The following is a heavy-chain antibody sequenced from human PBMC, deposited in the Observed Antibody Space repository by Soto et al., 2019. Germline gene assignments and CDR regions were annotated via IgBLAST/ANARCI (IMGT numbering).Heavy chain of an antibody. CDR2: ISPKSGGA. V-gene: IGHV1-2*04. CDR3: ATGSKDDNVVVPGMDV. J-gene: IGHJ6*02. Sequence: ASVKVSCKPSGYTFTAYFIHWVRQAPGQGLEWMGWISPKSGGANYAQRFQDWVTMTWDTSINSANMEMTRLRSDDTAVYYCATGSKDDNVVVPGMDVWG. CDR1: GYTFTAYF. D-gene: IGHD3-22*01.